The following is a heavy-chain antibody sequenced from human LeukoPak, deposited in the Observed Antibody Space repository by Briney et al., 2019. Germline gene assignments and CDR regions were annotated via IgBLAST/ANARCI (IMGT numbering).Heavy chain of an antibody. D-gene: IGHD4-17*01. CDR2: IRYDGSNK. J-gene: IGHJ4*02. CDR1: GFTFSSYG. Sequence: PGGSLRLSCAASGFTFSSYGMHWVRQAPGKGLEWVAFIRYDGSNKYYADSVKGRFTISRDNSKNTLYLQMNSLRAEDTAVYYCAKAGSVGYGDYVWFDYWGQGTLVTVSS. CDR3: AKAGSVGYGDYVWFDY. V-gene: IGHV3-30*02.